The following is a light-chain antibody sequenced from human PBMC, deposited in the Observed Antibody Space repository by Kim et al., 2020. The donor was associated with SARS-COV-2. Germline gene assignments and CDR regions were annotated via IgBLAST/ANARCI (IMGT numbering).Light chain of an antibody. CDR2: EDN. Sequence: GKAVTSSSTRSSGSFASYYVQWYQQRPGSAPSTVIFEDNRRPSGVPDRFSASIDSSSNSASLTISGLKTEDEADYYCQSFDSSNWVFGGGTKLTVL. V-gene: IGLV6-57*03. CDR1: SGSFASYY. J-gene: IGLJ3*02. CDR3: QSFDSSNWV.